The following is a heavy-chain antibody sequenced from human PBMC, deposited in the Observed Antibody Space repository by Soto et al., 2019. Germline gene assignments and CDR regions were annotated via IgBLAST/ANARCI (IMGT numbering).Heavy chain of an antibody. CDR1: GASITSGGYY. Sequence: PSETLSLTCSVSGASITSGGYYWSWIRQHSGRGLEWIGYIHNSGNSYYNPSLNSRVTISLDTSKSRFSLNLTSVTAADTAVYYCARGGFFTFKEFDLWGQGTLVTVS. J-gene: IGHJ5*02. D-gene: IGHD6-25*01. V-gene: IGHV4-31*03. CDR3: ARGGFFTFKEFDL. CDR2: IHNSGNS.